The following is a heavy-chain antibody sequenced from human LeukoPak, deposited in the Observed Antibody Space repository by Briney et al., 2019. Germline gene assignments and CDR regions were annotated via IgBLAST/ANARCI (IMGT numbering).Heavy chain of an antibody. V-gene: IGHV3-30-3*01. CDR1: GFTFSSYA. Sequence: GGSLRLSCAASGFTFSSYAMHWVRQAPGKGLEWVAVISYDGSNKYYADSVKGRFTISRDNSKDTLYLQTNSLRAEDTAVYYCARDQQQWEDYWGQGTLVTVSS. D-gene: IGHD6-19*01. CDR3: ARDQQQWEDY. CDR2: ISYDGSNK. J-gene: IGHJ4*02.